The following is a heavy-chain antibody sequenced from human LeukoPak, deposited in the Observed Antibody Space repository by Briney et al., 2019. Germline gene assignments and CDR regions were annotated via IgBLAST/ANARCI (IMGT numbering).Heavy chain of an antibody. J-gene: IGHJ6*03. CDR3: AKDLHSYGFPGYNYMDV. Sequence: PGGSLRLSCAASGFMFSSCTMHWVRQVPVKGPEWLTFIPYDGGNKYYADSVKGRFTISRDNSKNTLYLQMNSLRADDTAVYFCAKDLHSYGFPGYNYMDVWGKGTTVIVSS. CDR2: IPYDGGNK. CDR1: GFMFSSCT. D-gene: IGHD5-18*01. V-gene: IGHV3-30*02.